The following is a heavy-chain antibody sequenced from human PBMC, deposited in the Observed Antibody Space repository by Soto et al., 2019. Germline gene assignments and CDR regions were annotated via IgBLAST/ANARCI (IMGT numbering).Heavy chain of an antibody. D-gene: IGHD4-17*01. CDR3: ARDSDYIIAY. CDR2: IHTYNGNT. J-gene: IGHJ4*02. Sequence: ASVKVSCKASGYTFTSYGISWVRQAPGQGLEWVGWIHTYNGNTNFAQKFQDRVTLTTDTSTSTAYMELRNLRSDDTAVYYCARDSDYIIAYWGQGTLVTVSS. CDR1: GYTFTSYG. V-gene: IGHV1-18*01.